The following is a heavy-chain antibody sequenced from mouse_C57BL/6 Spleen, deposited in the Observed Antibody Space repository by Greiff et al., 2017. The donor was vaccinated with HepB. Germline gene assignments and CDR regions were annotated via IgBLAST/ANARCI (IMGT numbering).Heavy chain of an antibody. D-gene: IGHD1-1*01. Sequence: EVQLQQSGAELVKPGASVKLSCTASGFNIKDYYMHWVKQRTEQGLEWIGRIDPEDGETKYAPKFPGKATITADTSSNTAYLELSSLTSEDTAVYYCARRDTTGDYAMDYWGQGTSVTVSS. CDR1: GFNIKDYY. V-gene: IGHV14-2*01. CDR2: IDPEDGET. CDR3: ARRDTTGDYAMDY. J-gene: IGHJ4*01.